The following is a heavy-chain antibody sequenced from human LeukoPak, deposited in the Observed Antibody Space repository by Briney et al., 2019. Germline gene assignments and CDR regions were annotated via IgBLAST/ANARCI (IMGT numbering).Heavy chain of an antibody. J-gene: IGHJ3*02. Sequence: SVKVSCKASGGTFSSYAISWVRQAPGQGLEWMGGIIPIFGTANYAQKFQGRVSITADESTSTAYMELSSLRSEDTAVYYCAREGSGTTGSDAFDIWGQGTMVTVSS. V-gene: IGHV1-69*13. CDR1: GGTFSSYA. D-gene: IGHD1-1*01. CDR2: IIPIFGTA. CDR3: AREGSGTTGSDAFDI.